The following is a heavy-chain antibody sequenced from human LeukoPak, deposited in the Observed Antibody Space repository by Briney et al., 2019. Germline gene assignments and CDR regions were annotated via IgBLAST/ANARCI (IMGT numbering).Heavy chain of an antibody. CDR1: GGSISSGGYY. CDR3: ARWALKSAFDL. V-gene: IGHV4-30-2*01. J-gene: IGHJ3*01. CDR2: IYHSGST. Sequence: KPSQTLSLTCTVSGGSISSGGYYWSWIRQPPGKGLEWIGYIYHSGSTYYNPSLKSRVTISVDRSKNQFSLKLSSVTAADTAVYYCARWALKSAFDLWGQGTTVTVAS. D-gene: IGHD3-16*01.